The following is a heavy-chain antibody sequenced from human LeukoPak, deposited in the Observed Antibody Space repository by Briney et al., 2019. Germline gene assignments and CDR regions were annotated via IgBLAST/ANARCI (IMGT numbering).Heavy chain of an antibody. Sequence: SETLSLTCVVSGGSISSTSYYWGWIRQPPGKGLEWIGSIYYSGSTNYNPSLKSRVTISVDTSKNQLSLKLSSVTAADTAVYYCARESNYYGSGTGWFDPWGQGTLVTVSS. D-gene: IGHD3-10*01. J-gene: IGHJ5*02. CDR2: IYYSGST. CDR1: GGSISSTSYY. V-gene: IGHV4-39*07. CDR3: ARESNYYGSGTGWFDP.